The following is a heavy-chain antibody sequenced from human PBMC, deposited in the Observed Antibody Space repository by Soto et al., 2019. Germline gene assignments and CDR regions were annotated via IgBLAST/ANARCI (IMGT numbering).Heavy chain of an antibody. CDR2: IYYSGST. D-gene: IGHD6-13*01. CDR1: GGSISSYY. CDR3: ARRPYSSRSQSRGQREDWLHP. V-gene: IGHV4-59*01. J-gene: IGHJ5*02. Sequence: SETLSLTCTVSGGSISSYYWSWIRQPPGKGLEWIGYIYYSGSTNYNPSLKGRVTISVDTSKNQFSLKLSSVTAADTAVYYCARRPYSSRSQSRGQREDWLHPWGQGTLVTAYS.